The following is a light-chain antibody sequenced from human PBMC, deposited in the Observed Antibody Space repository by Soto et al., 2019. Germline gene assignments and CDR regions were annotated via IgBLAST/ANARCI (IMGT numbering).Light chain of an antibody. V-gene: IGKV1-5*01. Sequence: DIQMTQSPSTLSASVGDRVTLSCLASQSVSAWLAWYQQKPGKAPKLLISDASSLKSGLPLRFSGSGYGTEFTLTISSLQPEDFATYYCQQYSSYSLTFGGGTKVDNK. J-gene: IGKJ4*01. CDR1: QSVSAW. CDR3: QQYSSYSLT. CDR2: DAS.